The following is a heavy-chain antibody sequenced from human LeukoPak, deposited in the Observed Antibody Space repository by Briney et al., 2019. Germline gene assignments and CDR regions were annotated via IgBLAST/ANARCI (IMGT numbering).Heavy chain of an antibody. CDR3: ASSEVKYDILTGYTAMGYYFDY. Sequence: GASVKVSCKASGYTFTSYYMHWVRQAPGQGLEWMGGIIPIFGTANYAQKFQGRVTITADKSTSTAYMELSSLRSEDTAVYYCASSEVKYDILTGYTAMGYYFDYWGQGTLVTVSS. J-gene: IGHJ4*02. CDR1: GYTFTSYY. D-gene: IGHD3-9*01. CDR2: IIPIFGTA. V-gene: IGHV1-69*06.